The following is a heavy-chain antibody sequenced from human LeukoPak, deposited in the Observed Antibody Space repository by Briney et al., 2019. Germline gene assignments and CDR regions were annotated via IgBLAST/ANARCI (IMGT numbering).Heavy chain of an antibody. D-gene: IGHD1-14*01. CDR3: TRDEDGTARETLSEH. CDR2: IDSSGSVI. Sequence: GGSLRLSCAASGFTFSRYEMNWVRQAPGKGLEWVSYIDSSGSVIYYVDSVKGRCTISRANAKNSMFLQMNSLSAEDTARYYCTRDEDGTARETLSEHWGQGTLVTVSS. CDR1: GFTFSRYE. J-gene: IGHJ4*02. V-gene: IGHV3-48*03.